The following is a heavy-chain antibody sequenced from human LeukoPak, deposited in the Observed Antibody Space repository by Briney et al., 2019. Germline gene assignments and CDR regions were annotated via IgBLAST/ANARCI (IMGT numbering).Heavy chain of an antibody. CDR2: LKQDGSVK. J-gene: IGHJ4*02. CDR3: ATSADSPGNS. Sequence: AGGSLRLSCVASGFTFSTYWMSWVRQAPGKGLEWVANLKQDGSVKHYVDSVKGRFTISRDNAKNSLYLQMTNLRAEDTAAYYCATSADSPGNSWGQGTLITVSS. V-gene: IGHV3-7*01. CDR1: GFTFSTYW. D-gene: IGHD4-23*01.